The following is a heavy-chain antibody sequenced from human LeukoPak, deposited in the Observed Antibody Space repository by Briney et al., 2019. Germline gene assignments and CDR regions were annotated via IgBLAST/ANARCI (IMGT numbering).Heavy chain of an antibody. D-gene: IGHD6-13*01. Sequence: GGSLRLSCAPSVFTFSFSSYAMHWVRQAPGKGLEWVAIISYDGTKKNYADSVKGRFTISRDNSKNTLSLQMNSLTAEDTAVYYCVRVDGSGSSLDYWGQGTLVTVSS. V-gene: IGHV3-30-3*01. CDR3: VRVDGSGSSLDY. CDR1: VFTFSFSSYA. CDR2: ISYDGTKK. J-gene: IGHJ4*02.